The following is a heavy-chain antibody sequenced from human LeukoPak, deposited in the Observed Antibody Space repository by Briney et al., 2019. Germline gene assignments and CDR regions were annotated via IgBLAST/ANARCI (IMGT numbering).Heavy chain of an antibody. CDR3: ARDGKLVGAIRSDAFDI. J-gene: IGHJ3*02. D-gene: IGHD1-26*01. CDR1: GGSISSGDYY. CDR2: IYYSGST. V-gene: IGHV4-30-4*08. Sequence: KPSQTLSLTCTVSGGSISSGDYYWSWIRQPPGKGLEWIGYIYYSGSTYYNPSLKSRVTISVDTSKNQFSLKLSSVTAADTAVYYCARDGKLVGAIRSDAFDIWGQGTMVTVSS.